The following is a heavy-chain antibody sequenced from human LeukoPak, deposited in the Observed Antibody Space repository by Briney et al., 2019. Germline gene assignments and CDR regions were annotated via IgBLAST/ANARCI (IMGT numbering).Heavy chain of an antibody. D-gene: IGHD6-13*01. CDR1: GFTFSDYY. J-gene: IGHJ4*02. V-gene: IGHV3-11*04. CDR3: ARDPRPYSSWSYYFDY. CDR2: ISSSGSTI. Sequence: GGSLRLSCAASGFTFSDYYMSWIRQAPGKGLEWVSYISSSGSTIYYADSVKGRFTISRDNAKNSLYLQMNSLRAEDTAVYYCARDPRPYSSWSYYFDYWGQGTLVTVSS.